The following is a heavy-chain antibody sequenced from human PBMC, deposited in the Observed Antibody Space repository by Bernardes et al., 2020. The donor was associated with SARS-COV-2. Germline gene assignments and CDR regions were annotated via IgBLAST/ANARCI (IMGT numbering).Heavy chain of an antibody. CDR2: ISAYNGNT. CDR3: ARDLGTITMVRGVISPWGDAFDI. Sequence: ASVKVSCKASGYTFTSYGISWVRQAPGQGLEWMGWISAYNGNTNYAQKLQGRVTMTTDTSTSTAYVELRSLRSDDTAVYYCARDLGTITMVRGVISPWGDAFDIWGQGTMVTVSS. D-gene: IGHD3-10*01. J-gene: IGHJ3*02. CDR1: GYTFTSYG. V-gene: IGHV1-18*04.